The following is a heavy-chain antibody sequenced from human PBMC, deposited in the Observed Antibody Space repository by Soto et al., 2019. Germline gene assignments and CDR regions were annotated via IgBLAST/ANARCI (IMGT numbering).Heavy chain of an antibody. CDR2: TYFRSKWYN. CDR1: GDSVSSNTAS. Sequence: SQTLSLTCAISGDSVSSNTASWNWIRQSPSRGLEWLGRTYFRSKWYNDYAVSVKSRIIINPDTSNNQFSLQLNSVTPEDTAVYFCAKGDNLGPKTGYAFGPWGQGIMGTSPQ. V-gene: IGHV6-1*01. D-gene: IGHD5-12*01. J-gene: IGHJ5*02. CDR3: AKGDNLGPKTGYAFGP.